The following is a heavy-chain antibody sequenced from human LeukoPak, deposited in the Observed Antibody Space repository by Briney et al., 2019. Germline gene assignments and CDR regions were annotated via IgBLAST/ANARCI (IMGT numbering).Heavy chain of an antibody. D-gene: IGHD1-26*01. CDR3: AKDLGRYRNNFFDY. Sequence: GGSLRLSCAASGFTFSSLAMSWVRQAPDKGREWVSNISGSGGGTYYADSVKGRYTISRDDSKNTLYLQMNSLRADDTAVYYCAKDLGRYRNNFFDYWGQGNLVTVSS. V-gene: IGHV3-23*01. J-gene: IGHJ4*02. CDR1: GFTFSSLA. CDR2: ISGSGGGT.